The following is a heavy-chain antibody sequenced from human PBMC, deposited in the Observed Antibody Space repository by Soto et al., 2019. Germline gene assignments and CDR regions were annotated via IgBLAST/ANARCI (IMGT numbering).Heavy chain of an antibody. V-gene: IGHV4-31*03. CDR1: GGSISSGGYY. CDR3: ARERDYVWGSYRPIVD. D-gene: IGHD3-16*02. J-gene: IGHJ4*02. CDR2: IYYSGST. Sequence: SETLSLTCTVSGGSISSGGYYWSWIRQHPGKGLEWIGYIYYSGSTYYNPSLKSRVTISVDTSKNQFSLKLSSVTAADTAVYYCARERDYVWGSYRPIVDWGQGTLVTVSS.